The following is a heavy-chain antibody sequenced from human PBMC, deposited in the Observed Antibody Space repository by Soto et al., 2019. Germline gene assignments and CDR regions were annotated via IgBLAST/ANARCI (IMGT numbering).Heavy chain of an antibody. CDR3: ARDPSNSSGYYQFFDF. D-gene: IGHD3-22*01. CDR2: VSAYNGDT. Sequence: QVLLVQSGIEVKKPGASVKVSCKASGYTCTNHGISWVRQAPGQGLEWVGWVSAYNGDTKYAQQFQGRVTMTPDTPTTTAYMELRSLRSDDTAVYYCARDPSNSSGYYQFFDFWGQGTLVTVSS. J-gene: IGHJ4*02. V-gene: IGHV1-18*01. CDR1: GYTCTNHG.